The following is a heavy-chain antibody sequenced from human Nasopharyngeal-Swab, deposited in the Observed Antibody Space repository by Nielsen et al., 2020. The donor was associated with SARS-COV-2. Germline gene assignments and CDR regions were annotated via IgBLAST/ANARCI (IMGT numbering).Heavy chain of an antibody. CDR2: IDPSDSYT. Sequence: VRQMPGKGPELVGRIDPSDSYTIYRPSFQGHVTIPADKSISTAYLQWNSLKASDTAMYYCARQFRGCCDSSRPLSWFDPWGQGTLVTVSS. CDR3: ARQFRGCCDSSRPLSWFDP. V-gene: IGHV5-10-1*01. D-gene: IGHD3-22*01. J-gene: IGHJ5*02.